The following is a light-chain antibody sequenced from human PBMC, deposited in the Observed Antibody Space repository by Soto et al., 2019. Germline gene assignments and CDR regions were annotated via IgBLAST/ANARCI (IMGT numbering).Light chain of an antibody. CDR3: QQYGYLSWT. Sequence: DIQKTPSPSTLSASVGDRVTITCRASQSISSWLAWYQQKPGKAPKLLIYDASSLESGVPSRFSGSGSGTDFTLTISRLEPEDFAVYYCQQYGYLSWTFGQGTKVDI. J-gene: IGKJ1*01. CDR1: QSISSW. CDR2: DAS. V-gene: IGKV1-5*01.